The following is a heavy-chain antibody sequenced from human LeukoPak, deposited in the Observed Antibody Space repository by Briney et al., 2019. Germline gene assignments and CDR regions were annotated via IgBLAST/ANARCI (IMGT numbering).Heavy chain of an antibody. V-gene: IGHV4-34*01. Sequence: SETLSLTCAVYGGSFSGYYWSWIRQPPGKGLEWIGEINHSGSTNYNPSLKSRVTISVDTSKNQFSLKLSSVTAADTAVYYCARHGKQQLVRYFQHWGQGTLVTVSS. CDR2: INHSGST. CDR1: GGSFSGYY. J-gene: IGHJ1*01. CDR3: ARHGKQQLVRYFQH. D-gene: IGHD6-13*01.